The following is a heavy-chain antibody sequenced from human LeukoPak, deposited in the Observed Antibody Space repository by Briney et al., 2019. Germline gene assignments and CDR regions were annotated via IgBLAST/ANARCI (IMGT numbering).Heavy chain of an antibody. D-gene: IGHD1-26*01. V-gene: IGHV3-30*18. CDR2: ISYDGNYK. CDR1: GFTFSSYG. Sequence: GGSLRLSCAASGFTFSSYGMHWVRQAPGKGLEWVAVISYDGNYKYYTDSVKGRFTISRGNSKNTLHLQMNSLRAEDTAVYYCAKSPYSGTYPMNFDYWGQGALVTVSS. J-gene: IGHJ4*02. CDR3: AKSPYSGTYPMNFDY.